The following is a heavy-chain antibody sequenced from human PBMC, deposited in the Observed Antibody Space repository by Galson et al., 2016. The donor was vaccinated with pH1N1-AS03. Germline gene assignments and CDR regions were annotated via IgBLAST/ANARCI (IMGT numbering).Heavy chain of an antibody. V-gene: IGHV1-46*01. CDR3: ARRYYFDC. CDR1: GYTLTRYY. CDR2: IDPSGGPT. Sequence: SVKVSCKASGYTLTRYYMHWVRQAPGQGLEWMGIIDPSGGPTTYAPKFQGRITIPTDTSTSTVYMELVSLRSEDTAVYYCARRYYFDCWGQGTLVTVSS. J-gene: IGHJ4*02. D-gene: IGHD3-16*02.